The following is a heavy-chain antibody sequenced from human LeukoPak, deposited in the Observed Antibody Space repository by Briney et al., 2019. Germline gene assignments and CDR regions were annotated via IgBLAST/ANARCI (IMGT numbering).Heavy chain of an antibody. V-gene: IGHV1-18*03. Sequence: GASVKVSCKASGYTFTSYAISWVRQAPGQGLEWMGWINPNSGGTNYAQKFQGRVTMTRDTSTSTAYMELSSQRSEDIDVYYCARSSRRVATIPRGQGTLVTVSS. CDR2: INPNSGGT. CDR1: GYTFTSYA. CDR3: ARSSRRVATIP. D-gene: IGHD5-12*01. J-gene: IGHJ5*02.